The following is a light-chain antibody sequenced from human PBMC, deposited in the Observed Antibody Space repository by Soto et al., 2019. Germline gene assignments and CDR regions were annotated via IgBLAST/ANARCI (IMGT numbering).Light chain of an antibody. CDR1: QSVSSS. J-gene: IGKJ2*01. Sequence: EIVLTQSPATLSSSPGERATLSCRASQSVSSSLNWYQQKPGQAPRLLIYDASTRATGIPARFGGSGSGTDFTLTISSLEPEDFAVYYCQHRSSLPYTFGQWTKLEIK. V-gene: IGKV3-11*01. CDR3: QHRSSLPYT. CDR2: DAS.